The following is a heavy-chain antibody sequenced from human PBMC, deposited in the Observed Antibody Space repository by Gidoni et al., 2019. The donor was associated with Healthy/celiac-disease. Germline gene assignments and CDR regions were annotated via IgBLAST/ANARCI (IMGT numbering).Heavy chain of an antibody. CDR2: IWYDGTNK. D-gene: IGHD3-3*01. CDR1: AFTFSNYA. Sequence: QVQLVESGGGVVQPGRSLRLSCAASAFTFSNYAMHWVRQAPGKGLEWGAGIWYDGTNKNYADSVKGRFTISRDNSKNTLYLQMNSLRAEDTAVYYCARVGYDFYGVDVWGQGTTVTVSS. V-gene: IGHV3-33*01. CDR3: ARVGYDFYGVDV. J-gene: IGHJ6*02.